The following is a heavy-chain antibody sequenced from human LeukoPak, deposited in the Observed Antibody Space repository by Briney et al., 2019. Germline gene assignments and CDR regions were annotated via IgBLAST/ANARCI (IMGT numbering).Heavy chain of an antibody. CDR1: GGTINNYY. J-gene: IGHJ4*02. CDR2: IYSCGFN. D-gene: IGHD2-21*01. Sequence: PSETLSLTCTVSGGTINNYYWSWMRQPPGKGLEWLGYIYSCGFNNYNPSLLSRVTISIERSRNQFSLKVTSVTAADTAVYYCARHDDVPVIRHGFDHWGQGTLVTVSS. CDR3: ARHDDVPVIRHGFDH. V-gene: IGHV4-59*08.